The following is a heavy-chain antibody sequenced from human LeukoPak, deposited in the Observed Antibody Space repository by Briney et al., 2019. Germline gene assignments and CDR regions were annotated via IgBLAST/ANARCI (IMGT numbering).Heavy chain of an antibody. D-gene: IGHD3-10*01. Sequence: GASVKVSCKASGYTFTSYDINWVRQATGQGLEWMGWMNPNSGNTGYAQKFQGRVTMTRNTSISTAYMELSGLRSEDTAVYYCARVGGTYYYGSKGAFDIWGQGTMVTVSS. CDR1: GYTFTSYD. CDR3: ARVGGTYYYGSKGAFDI. V-gene: IGHV1-8*01. J-gene: IGHJ3*02. CDR2: MNPNSGNT.